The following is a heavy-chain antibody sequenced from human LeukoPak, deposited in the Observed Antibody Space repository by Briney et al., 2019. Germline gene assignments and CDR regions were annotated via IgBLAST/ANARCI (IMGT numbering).Heavy chain of an antibody. CDR3: ARGHYDVLAASYKWTPDY. Sequence: PGGSLRLSCAASGFTFNTFNMTWVRQAPGKGLEWVSSSTSGGDYIYYADSVKGRFTTSRDNAKNSLSLQLNSLRVEDTAVYYCARGHYDVLAASYKWTPDYWGQGTLVTVSS. CDR1: GFTFNTFN. CDR2: STSGGDYI. V-gene: IGHV3-21*01. D-gene: IGHD3-9*01. J-gene: IGHJ4*02.